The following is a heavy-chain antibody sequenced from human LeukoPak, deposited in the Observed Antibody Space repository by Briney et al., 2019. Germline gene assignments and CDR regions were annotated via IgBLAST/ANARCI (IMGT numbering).Heavy chain of an antibody. D-gene: IGHD2-2*01. V-gene: IGHV3-7*01. CDR3: AREGAHCSSTSCYGLRAFDI. CDR2: IKQDGSDK. J-gene: IGHJ3*02. Sequence: GGSLRLSCEASGFTLSTYWMSWVRQLPGKGLEWVANIKQDGSDKYYVDSVRGRFTISRDNAKNSLYLQMNSLRVEDTAMYYCAREGAHCSSTSCYGLRAFDIWGQETMVTVSS. CDR1: GFTLSTYW.